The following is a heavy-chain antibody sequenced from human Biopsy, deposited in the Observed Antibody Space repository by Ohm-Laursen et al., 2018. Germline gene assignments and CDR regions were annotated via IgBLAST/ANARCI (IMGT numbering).Heavy chain of an antibody. CDR1: GGSISDSTYH. J-gene: IGHJ4*02. CDR2: IYYSGNT. Sequence: SDTLSLTCPVSGGSISDSTYHWGWIRQSPGKGLEWIGNIYYSGNTDYSPSLKSRVTISVDTSNNQLSLKLRSVTAADTAVYYCARQVDFWSGYVDYWGQGTLVAVSS. D-gene: IGHD3-3*01. CDR3: ARQVDFWSGYVDY. V-gene: IGHV4-39*01.